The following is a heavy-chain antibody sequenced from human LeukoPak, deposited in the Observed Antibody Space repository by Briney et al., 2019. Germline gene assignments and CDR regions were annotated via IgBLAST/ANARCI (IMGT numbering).Heavy chain of an antibody. D-gene: IGHD2-15*01. Sequence: SETLSLTCTVSGGSISSGSSYWSWIRQPAGKGLEWIGRIYTSGSTNYNPSLKSRVTISVDTSKNQFSLNLSSVTAADTAVYYCVRGIVVVAQLGYYFYYRDVGGKGTTVTISS. J-gene: IGHJ6*03. CDR3: VRGIVVVAQLGYYFYYRDV. CDR2: IYTSGST. CDR1: GGSISSGSSY. V-gene: IGHV4-61*02.